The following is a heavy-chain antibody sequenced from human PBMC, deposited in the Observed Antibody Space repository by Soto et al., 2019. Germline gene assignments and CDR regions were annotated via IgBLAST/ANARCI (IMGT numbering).Heavy chain of an antibody. V-gene: IGHV6-1*01. Sequence: SQTLSLTCDISVYGVSSDSTAWNWISQSPSRGLEWLGRTYYKSKWFYNYAVSVRSRIAIKSDTSKNQFSLQLNSVTPEDTAVYFCERGDQWMLYWGQGTRVTVSX. CDR1: VYGVSSDSTA. CDR2: TYYKSKWFY. D-gene: IGHD2-8*01. J-gene: IGHJ4*02. CDR3: ERGDQWMLY.